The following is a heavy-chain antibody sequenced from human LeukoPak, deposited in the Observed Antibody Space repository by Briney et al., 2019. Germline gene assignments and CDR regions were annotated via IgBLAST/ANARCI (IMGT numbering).Heavy chain of an antibody. V-gene: IGHV1-46*01. Sequence: ASVKVSCKASGYTFTSYYLHWVRQAPGQGLELMGVINPSGGFTAYSQKFQGRVTMTWDMSTSTVYMDMGSLRSEDTAVYYCARDPRILTGYRRVSLYNWFDPWGQGTLVTVSS. CDR1: GYTFTSYY. D-gene: IGHD3-9*01. J-gene: IGHJ5*02. CDR2: INPSGGFT. CDR3: ARDPRILTGYRRVSLYNWFDP.